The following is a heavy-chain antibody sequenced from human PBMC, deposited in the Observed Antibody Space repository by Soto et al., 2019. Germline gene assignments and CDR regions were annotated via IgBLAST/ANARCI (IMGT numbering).Heavy chain of an antibody. CDR3: ARAVSPYFGTWFDP. J-gene: IGHJ5*02. Sequence: SEKLTLTCAVSGGSITSGKSYSWAWIRQPPGRGLEWIGSISQTGATSYNPSLKSRVSVSLDKSKNQFSLRLSSVTAADMAVYYCARAVSPYFGTWFDPWGQGTLVTVSS. CDR2: ISQTGAT. CDR1: GGSITSGKSYS. V-gene: IGHV4-30-2*01. D-gene: IGHD3-10*01.